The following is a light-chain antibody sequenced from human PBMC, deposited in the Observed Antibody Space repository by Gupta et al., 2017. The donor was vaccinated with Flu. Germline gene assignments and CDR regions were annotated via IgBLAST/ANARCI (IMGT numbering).Light chain of an antibody. V-gene: IGKV4-1*01. J-gene: IGKJ1*01. CDR1: QSVLYSSNNKNY. CDR2: WAS. CDR3: QQHYSTPRT. Sequence: SLGERATINCKSSQSVLYSSNNKNYLAWYQQKPGQPPKLLIYWASSRESGVPDRFSGSGSGTDFTLTISSLQAEDVAVYYCQQHYSTPRTFGQGTKVEIK.